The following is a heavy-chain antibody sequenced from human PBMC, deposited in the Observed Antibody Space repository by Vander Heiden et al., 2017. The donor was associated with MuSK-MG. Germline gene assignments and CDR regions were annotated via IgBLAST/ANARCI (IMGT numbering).Heavy chain of an antibody. V-gene: IGHV3-23*01. D-gene: IGHD1-26*01. CDR1: GFTFSSYA. J-gene: IGHJ6*03. CDR3: AKHPDSGTNYYYYYYMDV. CDR2: SSGSGGST. Sequence: EVQLLESGGGLVQPGGSLSLPCAASGFTFSSYAMSWVRQAPGKGLEWVSGSSGSGGSTYDADSVKGRFTISRDNSKNTLYLQMNSLRAEDTAVYYCAKHPDSGTNYYYYYYMDVWGKGTTVTVSS.